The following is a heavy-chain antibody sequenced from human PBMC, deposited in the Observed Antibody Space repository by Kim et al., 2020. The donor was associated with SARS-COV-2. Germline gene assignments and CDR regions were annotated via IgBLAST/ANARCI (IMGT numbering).Heavy chain of an antibody. CDR1: GGSVSSGSYY. J-gene: IGHJ6*01. CDR2: IYYSGST. CDR3: ARDLGIAARTYYYYGM. Sequence: SETLSLTCTVSGGSVSSGSYYWSWIRQPPGKGLEWIGYIYYSGSTNYNPSLKSRVTISVDTSKNQFSLKLSSVTAADTAVYYCARDLGIAARTYYYYGM. V-gene: IGHV4-61*01. D-gene: IGHD6-6*01.